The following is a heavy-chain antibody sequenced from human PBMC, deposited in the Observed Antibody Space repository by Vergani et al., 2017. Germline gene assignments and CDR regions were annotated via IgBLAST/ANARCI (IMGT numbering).Heavy chain of an antibody. D-gene: IGHD3-16*02. CDR1: GGSFSGYY. CDR3: ERGPYDYVWGSYRYGSLDY. CDR2: INHSGST. Sequence: QVQLQQRGAGLLKPSETLSLTCAVYGGSFSGYYWSWIRQPPGKGLEWIGEINHSGSTNYNPSLKSRVTISVDTSKNQFSLKLSSVTAADAAVYYCERGPYDYVWGSYRYGSLDYWGQGTLVTVSS. J-gene: IGHJ4*02. V-gene: IGHV4-34*01.